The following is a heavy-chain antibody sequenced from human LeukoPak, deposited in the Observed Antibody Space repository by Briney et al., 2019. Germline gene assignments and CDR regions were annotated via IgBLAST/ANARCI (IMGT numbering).Heavy chain of an antibody. CDR3: ARDSYVILVWLPCVF. J-gene: IGHJ2*01. Sequence: ASVKVSCKASGYTFTGYYMHWVRQAPGQGLECMGWINPNSGGTNYAQKFQGRVTMTRDTSISTAYMELSRLRSDDTAVYYCARDSYVILVWLPCVFWRGGTLVSVSS. D-gene: IGHD5-18*01. CDR1: GYTFTGYY. CDR2: INPNSGGT. V-gene: IGHV1-2*02.